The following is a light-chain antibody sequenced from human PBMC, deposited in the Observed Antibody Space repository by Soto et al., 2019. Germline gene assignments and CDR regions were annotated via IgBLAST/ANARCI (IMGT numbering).Light chain of an antibody. CDR3: QQYYSNPYT. Sequence: DIVMTQSPASLAVSLGERATINCKSSQSVFYLSNNKNLLGWLQQRPGQPPKLLIHWASTRESGVPDRFSASGSGPDFTLTISNLHAEGVAIYYCQQYYSNPYTFGQGTNLEI. CDR2: WAS. CDR1: QSVFYLSNNKNL. V-gene: IGKV4-1*01. J-gene: IGKJ2*01.